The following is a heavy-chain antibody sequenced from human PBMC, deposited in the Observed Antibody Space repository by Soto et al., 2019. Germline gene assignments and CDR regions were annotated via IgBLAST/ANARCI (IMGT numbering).Heavy chain of an antibody. V-gene: IGHV3-30-3*01. CDR2: ISYDGSNK. D-gene: IGHD3-10*01. CDR1: GFTFSSYA. Sequence: SLRLSCAASGFTFSSYAMHWVRQAPGKGLEWVAVISYDGSNKYYADSVKGRFTISRDNSKNTLYLQMNSLRAEDTAVYYCARAYYGSPTRAIRPYYYGMDVWGQGTTVTVS. J-gene: IGHJ6*02. CDR3: ARAYYGSPTRAIRPYYYGMDV.